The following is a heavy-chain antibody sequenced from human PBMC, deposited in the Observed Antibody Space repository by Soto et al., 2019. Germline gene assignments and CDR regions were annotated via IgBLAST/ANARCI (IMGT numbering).Heavy chain of an antibody. CDR2: INCGGSNI. V-gene: IGHV3-11*01. Sequence: QVQLVESGGGLVKPGGSLRLSCTASGFTFTDHYMTWIRQAPGKGLEWVSYINCGGSNIYYADSVRGRFTISRDNAKNSVYLQMISLRAEDTAIYYCARDMRGANWGQGTLVIVSS. J-gene: IGHJ4*02. CDR3: ARDMRGAN. CDR1: GFTFTDHY. D-gene: IGHD3-10*01.